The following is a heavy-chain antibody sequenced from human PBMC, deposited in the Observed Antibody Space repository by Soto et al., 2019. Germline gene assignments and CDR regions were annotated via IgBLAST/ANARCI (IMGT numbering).Heavy chain of an antibody. V-gene: IGHV6-1*01. CDR1: GASVSSHNTT. CDR3: VTARAQWLRSEESFED. J-gene: IGHJ4*02. Sequence: SQTLSLTCAISGASVSSHNTTWNWIRQSPSRGLEWLGRTYYRSEWYNDYAVSVRGRITINPDTSKNQFSLQLNSVTPEDTAVYCCVTARAQWLRSEESFEDWGQGTLV. D-gene: IGHD6-19*01. CDR2: TYYRSEWYN.